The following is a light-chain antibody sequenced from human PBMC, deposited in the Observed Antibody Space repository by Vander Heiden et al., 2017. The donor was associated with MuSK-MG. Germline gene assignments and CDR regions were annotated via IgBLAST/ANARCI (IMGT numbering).Light chain of an antibody. CDR1: QGISSW. CDR2: KAS. Sequence: DIQMTQSPSTLSASVGDRVTITCRASQGISSWLAWYQQTPGKAPKLLIYKASTLESGVPSRFSGSGSGTEFTLTISSLQPDDFATYYCQQYNSFTFGHGTKVDVK. V-gene: IGKV1-5*03. CDR3: QQYNSFT. J-gene: IGKJ3*01.